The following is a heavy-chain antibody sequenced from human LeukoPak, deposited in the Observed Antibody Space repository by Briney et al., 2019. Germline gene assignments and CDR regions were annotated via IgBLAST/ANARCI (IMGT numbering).Heavy chain of an antibody. J-gene: IGHJ5*02. D-gene: IGHD1-14*01. Sequence: GESLRLSCAASGFTFSSYEMNWVRQAPGKGLEWVSYISSSGSTIYYADSVKGRFTISRDNAKNSLYLQMNSLRAEDTAVYYCARGHRAISAYNWFDPWGQGTLVTVSS. CDR3: ARGHRAISAYNWFDP. CDR2: ISSSGSTI. CDR1: GFTFSSYE. V-gene: IGHV3-48*03.